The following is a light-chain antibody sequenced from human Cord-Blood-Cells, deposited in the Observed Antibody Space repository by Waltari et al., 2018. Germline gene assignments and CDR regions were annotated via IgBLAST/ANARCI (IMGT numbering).Light chain of an antibody. V-gene: IGLV3-25*03. CDR2: KDS. CDR1: ALPKQY. J-gene: IGLJ3*02. CDR3: QSADSSGTSWV. Sequence: SYELTQPPSVSVSPGQTARINCSGDALPKQYAYWYQQKPGQAPVLVIYKDSERPSGIPERFSGSSSGTTVTLTISGVQAEDEADYYCQSADSSGTSWVFGGGTKLTVL.